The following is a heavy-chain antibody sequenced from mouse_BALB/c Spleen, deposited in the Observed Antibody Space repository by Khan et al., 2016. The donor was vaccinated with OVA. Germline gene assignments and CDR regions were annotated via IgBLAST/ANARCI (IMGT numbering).Heavy chain of an antibody. CDR1: AYTFTNYW. CDR2: IDPSDSET. Sequence: QVQLQQPGAELVRPGASVKLSCKASAYTFTNYWMNWVKQRPGQGLEWIGMIDPSDSETHYNQMFKDKATLTVDKSSSTAYMHLSSLTSEDSAVYFWAKCLMEAIEHWGQGTSVTVSS. V-gene: IGHV1-61*01. CDR3: AKCLMEAIEH. J-gene: IGHJ4*01.